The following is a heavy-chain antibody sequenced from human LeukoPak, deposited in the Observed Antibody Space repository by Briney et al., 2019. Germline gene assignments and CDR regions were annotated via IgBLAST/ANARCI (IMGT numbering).Heavy chain of an antibody. CDR3: ARGGYGSGSSNFDY. D-gene: IGHD3-10*01. CDR2: IYYSGST. Sequence: SETLSLTCAVYGGSFSGYYWSWIRQPPGKGLEWIGYIYYSGSTNYNPSLKSRVTISVDTSKNQFSLKLSSVTAADTAVYYCARGGYGSGSSNFDYWGQGTLVTVSS. CDR1: GGSFSGYY. V-gene: IGHV4-59*01. J-gene: IGHJ4*02.